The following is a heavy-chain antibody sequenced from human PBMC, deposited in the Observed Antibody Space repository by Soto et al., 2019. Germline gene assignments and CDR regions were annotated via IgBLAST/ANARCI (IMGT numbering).Heavy chain of an antibody. CDR1: GFTFSHYG. CDR2: ISYDGSNK. V-gene: IGHV3-30*03. D-gene: IGHD1-26*01. CDR3: ARYSGKYQGPIDY. J-gene: IGHJ4*02. Sequence: QVQLVESGGGVVQPGRSLRLSCAASGFTFSHYGIHWVRQAPGKGVEWLAVISYDGSNKHYADSVKGRFTVSRDNSKNTLYLQMNSLRDEDTAVFFCARYSGKYQGPIDYWGQGTLVTVSS.